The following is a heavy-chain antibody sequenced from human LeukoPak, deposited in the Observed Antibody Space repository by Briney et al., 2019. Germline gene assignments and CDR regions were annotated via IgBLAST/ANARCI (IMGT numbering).Heavy chain of an antibody. CDR3: ARAWGIAVAGHFDY. CDR2: INHSGST. V-gene: IGHV4-34*01. Sequence: ETLSLTCAVYGGSFSGYYWSWIRQPPGKGLEWIGEINHSGSTNYNPSLKSRVTISVDTSKNQSSLKLSSVTAADTAVYYCARAWGIAVAGHFDYWGQGTLVTVSS. D-gene: IGHD6-19*01. J-gene: IGHJ4*02. CDR1: GGSFSGYY.